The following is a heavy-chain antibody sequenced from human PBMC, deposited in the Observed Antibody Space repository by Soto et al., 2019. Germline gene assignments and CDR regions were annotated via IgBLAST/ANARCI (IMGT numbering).Heavy chain of an antibody. J-gene: IGHJ6*03. V-gene: IGHV4-34*01. CDR2: INHSGST. Sequence: QVQLQQWGAGLLKPSETLSLTCAVYGGSFSGYYWSWIRQPPGKGLEWIGEINHSGSTNYNPSLKRRVTKSVGTSKDEFSLQLSTVTDADTAVYYCARGSTVTIFGVVRHRAYYYMDVWGKGTTVTVSS. CDR3: ARGSTVTIFGVVRHRAYYYMDV. D-gene: IGHD3-3*01. CDR1: GGSFSGYY.